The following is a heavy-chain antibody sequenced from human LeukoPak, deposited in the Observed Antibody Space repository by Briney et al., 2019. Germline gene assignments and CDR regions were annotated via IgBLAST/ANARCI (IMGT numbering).Heavy chain of an antibody. Sequence: ASVKVSCKASGYTFTSYGISWVRQAPGQGLEWMGWISAYNGNTNYAQKLQGRVTMTTDTSTSTAYMELRSLRSDDTAVYYCARGTRRWGLARWADYWGQGTLVTVSS. D-gene: IGHD5-24*01. CDR1: GYTFTSYG. V-gene: IGHV1-18*01. J-gene: IGHJ4*02. CDR3: ARGTRRWGLARWADY. CDR2: ISAYNGNT.